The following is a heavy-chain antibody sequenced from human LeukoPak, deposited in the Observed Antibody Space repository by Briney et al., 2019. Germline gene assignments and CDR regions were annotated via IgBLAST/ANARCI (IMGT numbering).Heavy chain of an antibody. Sequence: SETLSLTRAVYGGSFSGYYWSWIRQPPGKGLEWIGEINHSGSTNYNPSLKSRVTISVDTSKNQFSLKLSSVTAADTAVYYCTRHAPVPVIGHGMGVWGQGTTVTVSS. CDR1: GGSFSGYY. CDR2: INHSGST. J-gene: IGHJ6*02. D-gene: IGHD3-10*01. CDR3: TRHAPVPVIGHGMGV. V-gene: IGHV4-34*01.